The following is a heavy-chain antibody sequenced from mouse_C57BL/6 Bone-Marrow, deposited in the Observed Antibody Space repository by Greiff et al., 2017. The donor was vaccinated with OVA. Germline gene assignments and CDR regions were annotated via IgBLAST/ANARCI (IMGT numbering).Heavy chain of an antibody. V-gene: IGHV5-9-1*02. Sequence: EVHLVESGEGLVKPGGSLKLSCAASGFTFSSYAMSWVRQTPEKRLEWVAYISRGGDYIYYADTVKGRFTIARDNARNTLYLQMSGLKSEDTAMYYCTRGGDVGAMDDWGQGTSVTVSS. CDR1: GFTFSSYA. J-gene: IGHJ4*01. CDR3: TRGGDVGAMDD. CDR2: ISRGGDYI. D-gene: IGHD3-3*01.